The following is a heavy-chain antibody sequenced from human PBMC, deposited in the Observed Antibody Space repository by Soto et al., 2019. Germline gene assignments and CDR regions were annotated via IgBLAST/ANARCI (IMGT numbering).Heavy chain of an antibody. J-gene: IGHJ5*02. CDR2: ISYDGSNK. CDR1: GFTFSSYA. CDR3: ARDLMITFRRVIPPVGWFDP. Sequence: PGESLKISCAASGFTFSSYAMHWVRQAPGKGLEWVAVISYDGSNKYYADSVKGRFTISRDNSKNTLYLQMNSLRAEDTAVYYCARDLMITFRRVIPPVGWFDPWGQGTLVTVSS. D-gene: IGHD3-16*01. V-gene: IGHV3-30-3*01.